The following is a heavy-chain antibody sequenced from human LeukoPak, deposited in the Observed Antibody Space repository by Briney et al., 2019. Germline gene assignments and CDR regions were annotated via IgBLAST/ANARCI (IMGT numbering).Heavy chain of an antibody. V-gene: IGHV3-23*01. CDR2: IVGRGSST. CDR1: GFTFSNYA. CDR3: AKWGDYDILTGYYASDY. D-gene: IGHD3-9*01. Sequence: PVASLRLSCAASGFTFSNYAMSWVRQAPGKGLEWVSAIVGRGSSTYYADSVKGRFTISRDNSKNTLYLQLTRLRAEDTAVYYCAKWGDYDILTGYYASDYWGQGTLVTVSS. J-gene: IGHJ4*02.